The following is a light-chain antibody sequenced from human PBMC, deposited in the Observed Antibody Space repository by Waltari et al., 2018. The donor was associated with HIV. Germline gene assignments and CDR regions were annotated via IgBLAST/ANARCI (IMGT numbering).Light chain of an antibody. CDR2: AAS. V-gene: IGKV1-39*01. CDR1: QSISVY. J-gene: IGKJ3*01. CDR3: QQSFSGLT. Sequence: DIQMTQSTPSLSASLGDRVIITCRASQSISVYLNWYQQKPGRAPKLLIYAASSLHTGVPPRFSASGSGTEFTLTINSLQPEDFATYYCQQSFSGLTFGPGTKVDV.